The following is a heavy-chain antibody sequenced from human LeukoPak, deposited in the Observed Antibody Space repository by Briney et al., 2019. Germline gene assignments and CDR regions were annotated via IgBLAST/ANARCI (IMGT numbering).Heavy chain of an antibody. CDR3: AKGYDYGDYGFDY. D-gene: IGHD4-17*01. CDR1: GFTFSSYG. CDR2: IRYDRSNK. V-gene: IGHV3-30*02. J-gene: IGHJ4*02. Sequence: GGSLRLSCAASGFTFSSYGMHWVRQAPGKGLEWVAFIRYDRSNKYYADSVKGRFTISRDNSKNTLYLQMNSLRGEDTAVYYCAKGYDYGDYGFDYWGQGTLVTVLS.